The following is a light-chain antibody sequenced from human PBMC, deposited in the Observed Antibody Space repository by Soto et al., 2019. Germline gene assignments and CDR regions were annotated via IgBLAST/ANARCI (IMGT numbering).Light chain of an antibody. Sequence: SYELTQPPSVSVAPGKTARITCGGNNIGSKRVHWYQQKPGQAPVLDIYNDNDRPSGIPERFSGSNSGNTATLTISRVEAGDEADYYCQVWDSSSDQWVFGGGTKLTVL. CDR2: NDN. J-gene: IGLJ3*02. CDR1: NIGSKR. CDR3: QVWDSSSDQWV. V-gene: IGLV3-21*04.